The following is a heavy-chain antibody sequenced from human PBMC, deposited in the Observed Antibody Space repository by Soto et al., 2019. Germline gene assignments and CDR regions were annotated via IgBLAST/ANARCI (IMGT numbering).Heavy chain of an antibody. D-gene: IGHD4-17*01. Sequence: GGSLRLSCAASGFTFSSYAMHWVRQAPGKGLEWVAVISYDGSNKYYADSVKGRFTISRDNSKNTLYLQMNSLRAEDTAVYYCARPTVTTRLGYYYYGMDVWGQGTTVTVSS. CDR3: ARPTVTTRLGYYYYGMDV. J-gene: IGHJ6*02. CDR1: GFTFSSYA. V-gene: IGHV3-30-3*01. CDR2: ISYDGSNK.